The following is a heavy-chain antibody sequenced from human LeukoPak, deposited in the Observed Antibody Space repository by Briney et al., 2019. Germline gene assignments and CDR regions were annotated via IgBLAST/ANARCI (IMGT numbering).Heavy chain of an antibody. CDR3: ARVEAAVAGNWFDP. CDR1: GGSISSYY. V-gene: IGHV4-59*01. J-gene: IGHJ5*02. CDR2: IYYSGST. D-gene: IGHD6-19*01. Sequence: SETLSLTCTVSGGSISSYYWSWIRQPPGKGLEWIGYIYYSGSTNYNPSLKSRVTISVDTSKNQFSLKLSSVTAADTAVYYCARVEAAVAGNWFDPWGREPWSPSPQ.